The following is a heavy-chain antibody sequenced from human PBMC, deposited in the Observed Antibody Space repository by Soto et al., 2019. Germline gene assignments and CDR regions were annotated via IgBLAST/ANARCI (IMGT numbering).Heavy chain of an antibody. CDR2: ISGSGDSS. Sequence: PVGSLRLSCAASGFTFNDYAMSWVRQAPGKGLEWVSAISGSGDSSYYAHSVKGRFTISRDNSKNTLFLPMNSLRAEDTAVYYCAKDLYVQPPSGWFDPWGPRTLVTVFS. J-gene: IGHJ5*01. CDR3: AKDLYVQPPSGWFDP. CDR1: GFTFNDYA. V-gene: IGHV3-23*01. D-gene: IGHD1-26*01.